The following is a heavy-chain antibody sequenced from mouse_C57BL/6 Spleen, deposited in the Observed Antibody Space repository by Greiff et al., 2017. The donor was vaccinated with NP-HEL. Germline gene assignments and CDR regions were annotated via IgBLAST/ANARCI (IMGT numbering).Heavy chain of an antibody. D-gene: IGHD2-3*01. V-gene: IGHV1-82*01. Sequence: VQLQQSGPELVKPGASVKISCKASGYAFSSSWMNWVKQRPGKGLEWIGRIYPGDGDTNYNGKFKGKATLTADKSSSTAYMQLSSLTSEDSAVYFCARGRLLRYYFDYWGQGTTLTVSS. CDR1: GYAFSSSW. CDR2: IYPGDGDT. J-gene: IGHJ2*01. CDR3: ARGRLLRYYFDY.